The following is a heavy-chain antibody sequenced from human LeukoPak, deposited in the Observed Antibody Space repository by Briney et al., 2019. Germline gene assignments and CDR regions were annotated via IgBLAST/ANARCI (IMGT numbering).Heavy chain of an antibody. D-gene: IGHD1-1*01. CDR3: ARGGGNFDY. CDR2: IKPDGSEK. Sequence: PGGSLRLSCAASGFTFSSYWMSWVRRAPGKGLEWVASIKPDGSEKYYVDSVKGRFTISRDNAKNSLYLQMNSLRAEGTAVYYCARGGGNFDYWGQGTLVTVSS. J-gene: IGHJ4*02. CDR1: GFTFSSYW. V-gene: IGHV3-7*04.